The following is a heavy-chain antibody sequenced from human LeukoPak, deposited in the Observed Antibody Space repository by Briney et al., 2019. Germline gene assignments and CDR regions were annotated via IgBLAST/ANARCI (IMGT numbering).Heavy chain of an antibody. CDR3: ATRYGSATYYPFDY. CDR1: GYNFINYW. Sequence: GESLKISCKGSGYNFINYWIGWVRQVPGKGLEWMGIIYPRDSETRYRPSFQGQVTILVDKSINAAYLQWSSLKASDTAIYYCATRYGSATYYPFDYWGQGTLVTVSS. D-gene: IGHD3-10*01. CDR2: IYPRDSET. J-gene: IGHJ4*02. V-gene: IGHV5-51*01.